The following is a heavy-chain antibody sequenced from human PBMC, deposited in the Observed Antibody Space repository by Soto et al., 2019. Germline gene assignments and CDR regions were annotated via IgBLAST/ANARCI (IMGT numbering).Heavy chain of an antibody. CDR3: ARAPRYGFDY. CDR2: INHSGST. V-gene: IGHV4-34*01. J-gene: IGHJ4*02. CDR1: GGSFSGYY. Sequence: SETLSLTCAVYGGSFSGYYWSWIRQPPGKGLEWIGEINHSGSTNYNPSLKSRVTISVDTSKNQFSLKLSSVTAADTAVYYCARAPRYGFDYWGQGTLVTVSS. D-gene: IGHD4-17*01.